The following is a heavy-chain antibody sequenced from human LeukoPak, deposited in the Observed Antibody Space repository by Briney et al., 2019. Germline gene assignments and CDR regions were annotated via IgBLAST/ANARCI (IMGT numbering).Heavy chain of an antibody. V-gene: IGHV3-74*01. Sequence: GGSLRLSCAASGFTFSSYWMHWVRQAPGKGLVWVSRINRDGSVTSYADSVKGRFTISRDNAKNTLYLQMNSLRAEDTAVYYCAKGRVVVPAAMEDAFDIWGQGTMVTVSS. CDR2: INRDGSVT. CDR3: AKGRVVVPAAMEDAFDI. J-gene: IGHJ3*02. D-gene: IGHD2-2*01. CDR1: GFTFSSYW.